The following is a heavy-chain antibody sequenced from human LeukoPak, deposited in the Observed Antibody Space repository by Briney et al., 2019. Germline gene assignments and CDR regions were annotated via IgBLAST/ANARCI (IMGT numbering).Heavy chain of an antibody. V-gene: IGHV4-39*07. CDR2: IYYSGST. J-gene: IGHJ4*02. Sequence: KPSETLSLTCTVSGGSISSSSYYWGWIRQPPGKGLEWIGSIYYSGSTYYNPSLKSRVTISVDTSKNQFSLKLSSVTAADTAVYYCASSRDGYLGYWGQGTLVTVSS. D-gene: IGHD5-24*01. CDR1: GGSISSSSYY. CDR3: ASSRDGYLGY.